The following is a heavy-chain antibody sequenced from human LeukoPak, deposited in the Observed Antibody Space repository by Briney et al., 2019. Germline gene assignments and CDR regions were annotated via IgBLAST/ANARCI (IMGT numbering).Heavy chain of an antibody. CDR1: GFTFSSYW. D-gene: IGHD1-26*01. CDR2: IKQDGSEK. J-gene: IGHJ6*03. CDR3: AREAGGSYLWSYYYYYYMDV. Sequence: SGGSLRLSCAASGFTFSSYWMSWVRQAPGKGLEWVANIKQDGSEKYYVDSVKGRFTISRDNAKNSLYLQMNSLRAEDTAVYYCAREAGGSYLWSYYYYYYMDVWGRGTTVTVSS. V-gene: IGHV3-7*01.